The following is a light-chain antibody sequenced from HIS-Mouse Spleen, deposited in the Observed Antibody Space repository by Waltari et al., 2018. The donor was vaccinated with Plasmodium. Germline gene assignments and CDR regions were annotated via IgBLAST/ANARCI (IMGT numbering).Light chain of an antibody. V-gene: IGLV2-14*03. CDR3: SSYTSSSTRV. Sequence: QSALTQPASVSGSPGQPIPISCTGTSSAVGGYNYVSWYQQHPGKAPKLMIYDVSNRPSGVSNRFSGSKSGNTASLTISGLQAEDEADYYCSSYTSSSTRVFGGGTKLTVL. CDR1: SSAVGGYNY. CDR2: DVS. J-gene: IGLJ3*02.